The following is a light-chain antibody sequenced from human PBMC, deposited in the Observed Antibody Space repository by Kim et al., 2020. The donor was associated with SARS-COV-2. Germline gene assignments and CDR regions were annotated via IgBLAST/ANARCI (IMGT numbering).Light chain of an antibody. CDR3: QQYGSSPRT. Sequence: SPGERATHTCRASQSVSSNYLAWHKQKPGQAPRFLIYGASSRATGIPDRFSGSGSGTDFTLTISRLEPEDFAVYYCQQYGSSPRTFGLGTKVDIK. J-gene: IGKJ1*01. V-gene: IGKV3-20*01. CDR2: GAS. CDR1: QSVSSNY.